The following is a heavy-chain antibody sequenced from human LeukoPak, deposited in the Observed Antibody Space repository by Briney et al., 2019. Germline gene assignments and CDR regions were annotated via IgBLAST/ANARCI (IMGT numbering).Heavy chain of an antibody. CDR1: GFTFSRYS. D-gene: IGHD3-22*01. V-gene: IGHV3-21*04. CDR2: ISSSSSYI. Sequence: GGSLRLSCAASGFTFSRYSMNWVRQAPGKGLEWVSSISSSSSYIYYADSVRGRFTISRDNAKNSLYLQMNSLRAEDTAVYYCAKASAMIVVVSKHFDYWGQGTLVTVSS. J-gene: IGHJ4*02. CDR3: AKASAMIVVVSKHFDY.